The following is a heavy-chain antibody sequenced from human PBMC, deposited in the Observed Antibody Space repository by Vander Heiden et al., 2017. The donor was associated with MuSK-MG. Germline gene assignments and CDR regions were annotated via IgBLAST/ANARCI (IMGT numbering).Heavy chain of an antibody. CDR3: ATGPTVTNLVGY. V-gene: IGHV1-24*01. CDR2: FDPEDGET. J-gene: IGHJ4*02. Sequence: QVQLVQSGAEVKKPGASVKVSCKVSGYTLTELSMHWVRQAPGKGLEWMGGFDPEDGETIDAQKFQGRVTMTEDTSTDTAYMELRRMRSEDTAVYYYATGPTVTNLVGYWGQGTMVTVSS. D-gene: IGHD4-4*01. CDR1: GYTLTELS.